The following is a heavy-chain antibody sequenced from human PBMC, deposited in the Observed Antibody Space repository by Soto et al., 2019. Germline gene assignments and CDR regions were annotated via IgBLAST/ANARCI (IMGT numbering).Heavy chain of an antibody. CDR2: ISSITNYI. Sequence: GVDLILSCAASGFPFTRYSMNWVRPAPGKGLEWVSSISSITNYIYYADSMKGRFTVSRDNAKNSVYLEMNSLSAEDTAVYYCARESEDLTSNFDYWGQGTLVTVSS. J-gene: IGHJ4*02. V-gene: IGHV3-21*01. CDR3: ARESEDLTSNFDY. CDR1: GFPFTRYS.